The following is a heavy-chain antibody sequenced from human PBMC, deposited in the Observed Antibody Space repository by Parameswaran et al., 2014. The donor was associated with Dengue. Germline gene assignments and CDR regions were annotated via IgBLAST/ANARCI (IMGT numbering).Heavy chain of an antibody. V-gene: IGHV4-34*01. CDR1: GGSFSGYY. J-gene: IGHJ6*02. CDR3: ARDREVSSDPGYYYYYGMDV. CDR2: ISHTGST. Sequence: SETLSLTCAVYGGSFSGYYWSWIRQSPGKGLEWIGEISHTGSTNYNPSLKSRVTISVDTSKNQFSLKMSSVTAADTAVYYCARDREVSSDPGYYYYYGMDVWGQGTTVTVSS. D-gene: IGHD3-10*01.